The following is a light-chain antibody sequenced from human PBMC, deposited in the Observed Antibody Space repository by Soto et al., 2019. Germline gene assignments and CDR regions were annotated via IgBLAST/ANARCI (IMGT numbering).Light chain of an antibody. V-gene: IGKV1-5*03. CDR2: KAS. Sequence: DIQMTQSPSTVSASVGDRVAITCRASDNIDTWVAWYQQKQGEAPKLLTYKASNLGNGDPSRFAGFGSGTEFPLSIANMQPDYSETYYCQHYNSYSSTYGQGTNVEIK. CDR3: QHYNSYSST. J-gene: IGKJ1*01. CDR1: DNIDTW.